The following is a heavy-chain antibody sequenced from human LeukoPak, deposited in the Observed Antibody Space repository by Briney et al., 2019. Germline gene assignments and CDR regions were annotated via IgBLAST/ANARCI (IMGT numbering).Heavy chain of an antibody. Sequence: GGSLRLSCAAYGFTFNTYGMNWVRQAPGKGLEWVAVIWYDGSIKYYPDSVKGRFTISRDNPKNTLYLQVNSLRAEDTAVYYCAKGGKWDVTPFDYWGQGTLVTVSS. CDR1: GFTFNTYG. CDR3: AKGGKWDVTPFDY. D-gene: IGHD1-26*01. J-gene: IGHJ4*02. V-gene: IGHV3-33*06. CDR2: IWYDGSIK.